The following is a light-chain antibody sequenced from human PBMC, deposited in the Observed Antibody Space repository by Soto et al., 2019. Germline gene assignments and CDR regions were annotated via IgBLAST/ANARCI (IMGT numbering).Light chain of an antibody. CDR1: QSVLYSSNNKNY. J-gene: IGKJ2*01. CDR2: WAS. CDR3: QQYYSTPYT. Sequence: DIVLTQSPDSLAVSLGERATINCKSSQSVLYSSNNKNYLAWYQQKPGQPPKRLIYWASTRESGVPDRLSGSGSGTDFTLNISSLQAEDVAVYYCQQYYSTPYTFGQGTKLEIK. V-gene: IGKV4-1*01.